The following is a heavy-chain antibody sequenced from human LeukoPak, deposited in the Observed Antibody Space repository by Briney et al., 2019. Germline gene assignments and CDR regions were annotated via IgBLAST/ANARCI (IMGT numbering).Heavy chain of an antibody. J-gene: IGHJ6*04. CDR3: AELGITMIGGV. CDR1: GFTFEDYA. Sequence: GGSLRLSCVASGFTFEDYAMNWVRQAPGKGLEWVSYISSSGSTIYYADSVKGRFTISRDNAKNSLYLQMNSLRAEDTAVYYCAELGITMIGGVWGKGTTVTISS. V-gene: IGHV3-48*03. D-gene: IGHD3-10*02. CDR2: ISSSGSTI.